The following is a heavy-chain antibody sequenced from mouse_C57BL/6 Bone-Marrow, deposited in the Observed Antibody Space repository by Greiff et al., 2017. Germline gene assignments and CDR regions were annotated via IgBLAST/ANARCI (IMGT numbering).Heavy chain of an antibody. Sequence: VQLQQSGAELVRPGTSVKVSCKASGYAFTNYLIAWVKQRPGQGLEWIGVINPGSGGTNYNEKFKSKATLTADKSSSTAYMQLSSLTSEDSAVYCCAKLCPYYYAMGFWGQGTSVTVSS. CDR3: AKLCPYYYAMGF. CDR2: INPGSGGT. CDR1: GYAFTNYL. D-gene: IGHD4-1*01. J-gene: IGHJ4*01. V-gene: IGHV1-54*01.